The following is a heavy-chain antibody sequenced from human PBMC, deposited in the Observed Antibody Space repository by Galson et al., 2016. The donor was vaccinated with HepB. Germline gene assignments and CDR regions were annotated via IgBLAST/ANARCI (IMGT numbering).Heavy chain of an antibody. V-gene: IGHV3-74*01. Sequence: SLRLSCATSGFPFRNYWMFWVRQVPGKGLQWVSRINSDGHSTDYADSVRGRFTVSRDNAKSTLCLQLNSLRVEDTGVYYCAKLMRSGYSYFYALNGWGQGTTVTVSS. CDR2: INSDGHST. CDR1: GFPFRNYW. J-gene: IGHJ6*02. D-gene: IGHD5-12*01. CDR3: AKLMRSGYSYFYALNG.